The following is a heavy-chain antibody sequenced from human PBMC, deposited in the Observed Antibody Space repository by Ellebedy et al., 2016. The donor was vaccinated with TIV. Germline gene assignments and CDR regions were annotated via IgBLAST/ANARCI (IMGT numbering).Heavy chain of an antibody. V-gene: IGHV1-46*02. CDR3: ARDGDWDHNYYAMDV. J-gene: IGHJ6*02. Sequence: AASVKVSCKASGNIFNKYYIHWVRQPPAQGLEWMGIINLSGASTVSAPKFQGRLTVNRDTSTSTVYMELSRLTSEDTAIYYSARDGDWDHNYYAMDVWGQGTTVTVSS. D-gene: IGHD2-21*01. CDR1: GNIFNKYY. CDR2: INLSGAST.